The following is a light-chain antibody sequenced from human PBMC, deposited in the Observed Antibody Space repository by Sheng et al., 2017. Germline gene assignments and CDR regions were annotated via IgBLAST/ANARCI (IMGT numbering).Light chain of an antibody. V-gene: IGKV1-17*03. J-gene: IGKJ2*01. CDR1: QDLTNY. CDR2: TAS. Sequence: DIQMTQSPSAISASVGDRVTITCRASQDLTNYLAWFQQKPGQVPKRLIYTASNLQSGVPSRFSGSGSGTEFTLTISSLQPEDVATYYCQQYHTFPRTFGQGTKLEI. CDR3: QQYHTFPRT.